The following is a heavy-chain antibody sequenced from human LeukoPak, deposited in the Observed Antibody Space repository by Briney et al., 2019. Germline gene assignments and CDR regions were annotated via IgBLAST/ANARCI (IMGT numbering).Heavy chain of an antibody. D-gene: IGHD3-3*01. CDR2: IYHSGST. CDR1: GYSISSGYY. Sequence: SETLSLTCAVSGYSISSGYYWGWIRQPPGKGLEWIGSIYHSGSTYYNPSLKSRVTISVDTSKNQFSLKLSSVTAADTAVYYCASSRTIFGVVITHLFDYWGQGTLVTVSS. CDR3: ASSRTIFGVVITHLFDY. J-gene: IGHJ4*02. V-gene: IGHV4-38-2*01.